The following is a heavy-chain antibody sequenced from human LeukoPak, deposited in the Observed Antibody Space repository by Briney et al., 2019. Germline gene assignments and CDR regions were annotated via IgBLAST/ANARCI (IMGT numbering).Heavy chain of an antibody. CDR3: ARDVDKRVSRNFDY. D-gene: IGHD5-12*01. CDR1: GGSFSGYY. Sequence: SETLSLTCAVYGGSFSGYYWSWIRQPPGKGLEWIGEINHSGSTNYNPSLKSRVSISVDTSKNKFSLKLSSVTAADTAVYYCARDVDKRVSRNFDYWGQGTLVTVSS. CDR2: INHSGST. J-gene: IGHJ4*02. V-gene: IGHV4-34*01.